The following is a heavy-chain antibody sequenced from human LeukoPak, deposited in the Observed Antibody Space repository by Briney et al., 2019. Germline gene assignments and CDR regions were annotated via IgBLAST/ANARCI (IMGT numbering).Heavy chain of an antibody. Sequence: PSETLSLTCTVSGYSISSGYYWGWIRQPPGKGLEWIGSIYHSGSTYYNPSLKSRVTISVDTTKNQFSLKLSSVTAADTAVHYCARGSIAARQDWFDPWGQGTLVTVSS. D-gene: IGHD6-6*01. CDR3: ARGSIAARQDWFDP. CDR1: GYSISSGYY. V-gene: IGHV4-38-2*02. J-gene: IGHJ5*02. CDR2: IYHSGST.